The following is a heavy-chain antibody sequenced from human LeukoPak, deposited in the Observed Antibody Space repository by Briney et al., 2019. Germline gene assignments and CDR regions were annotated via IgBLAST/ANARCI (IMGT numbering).Heavy chain of an antibody. CDR3: ARGFARVAPYYYYYYGMDV. J-gene: IGHJ6*02. CDR1: GCSISSSSYY. CDR2: IYYSGST. Sequence: SETLSLTCTVSGCSISSSSYYWGWIRQPPGKGLEWIVSIYYSGSTYYNPSLKSRVTISVDTSKNQFSLKLSSVTAADTAVYYCARGFARVAPYYYYYYGMDVWGQGTTVTVSS. D-gene: IGHD2-15*01. V-gene: IGHV4-39*01.